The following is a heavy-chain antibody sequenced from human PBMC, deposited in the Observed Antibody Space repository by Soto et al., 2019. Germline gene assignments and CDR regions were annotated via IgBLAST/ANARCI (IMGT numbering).Heavy chain of an antibody. CDR1: GYSFTTSG. Sequence: QAQLVQSGAEVKEPGASVKVSCKASGYSFTTSGITWVRQAPGQGLEWMGWISTYNGNTNYAQKLQDRVTLTTDTSTSTAYMELGSLRSGDTAFYYCARRLYGDYDYWGQGTLVTGSS. CDR3: ARRLYGDYDY. D-gene: IGHD4-17*01. J-gene: IGHJ4*02. V-gene: IGHV1-18*01. CDR2: ISTYNGNT.